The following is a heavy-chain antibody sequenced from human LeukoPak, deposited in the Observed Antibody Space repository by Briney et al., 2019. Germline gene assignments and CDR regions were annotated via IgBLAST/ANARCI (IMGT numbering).Heavy chain of an antibody. CDR3: ARISRYGLDY. Sequence: PGGSLRLSCAASGFTFSGHWMSWVRQAPGKGLEWVANIKSDGSEKYYVDSVKGRFTISRDNAKNSLYLQMNSLRPEDTAVYYCARISRYGLDYWGQGTQVTVSS. CDR1: GFTFSGHW. V-gene: IGHV3-7*04. J-gene: IGHJ4*02. D-gene: IGHD3-16*01. CDR2: IKSDGSEK.